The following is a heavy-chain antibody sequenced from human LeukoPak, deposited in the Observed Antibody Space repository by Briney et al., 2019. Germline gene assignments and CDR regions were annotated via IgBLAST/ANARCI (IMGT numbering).Heavy chain of an antibody. CDR2: ITRSSSYI. D-gene: IGHD1-26*01. V-gene: IGHV3-21*01. CDR1: GFTLSRYS. CDR3: ARDLSGSYSYYFDC. Sequence: GGSLRLSCAASGFTLSRYSMNWVRQAPGKGLEWVPSITRSSSYIYYADSVKGRFTISRDNAKNSLYLQMNSLRAEDTAVYYCARDLSGSYSYYFDCWGQGTLVTVSS. J-gene: IGHJ4*02.